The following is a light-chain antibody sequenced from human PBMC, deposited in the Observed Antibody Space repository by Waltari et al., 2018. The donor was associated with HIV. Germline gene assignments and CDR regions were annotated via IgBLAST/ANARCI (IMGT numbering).Light chain of an antibody. CDR1: SDSVSINYY. J-gene: IGLJ3*02. V-gene: IGLV8-61*01. Sequence: QTVVTQEPSFSVSPGGTVTLTCALNSDSVSINYYPGWFQQTPGQAPRTLISSTSSRSSWVPDRFSCSILGNKAALTITGAQADDDSAYFCALYMTGAKWVFGGGTKLTVL. CDR3: ALYMTGAKWV. CDR2: STS.